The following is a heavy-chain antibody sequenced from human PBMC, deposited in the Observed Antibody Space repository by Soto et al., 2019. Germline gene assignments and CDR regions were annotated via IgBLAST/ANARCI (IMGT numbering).Heavy chain of an antibody. D-gene: IGHD2-2*01. CDR3: STDGLVEVPPGIPWFDP. Sequence: EVQLVESGGGLVKPGGSLKISCAASGFTFNNAWMSWVRQAPGKGLEWVGRIKSKTDGGTTDYAAPVKGRFTISRDDSINTLYLQMNSLKTEDTAVYYCSTDGLVEVPPGIPWFDPWGQGTLVTVSS. J-gene: IGHJ5*02. CDR2: IKSKTDGGTT. V-gene: IGHV3-15*01. CDR1: GFTFNNAW.